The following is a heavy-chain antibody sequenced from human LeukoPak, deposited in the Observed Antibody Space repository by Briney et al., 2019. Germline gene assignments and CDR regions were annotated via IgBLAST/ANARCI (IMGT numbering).Heavy chain of an antibody. V-gene: IGHV1-18*01. CDR1: GYTFSTYG. CDR3: ARGTTADIDY. J-gene: IGHJ4*02. Sequence: GASVKVSCKASGYTFSTYGISWVRQAPGQGLEWMGWISTCNGNTNYAQKLQGRVTMTTDTSTSTAYMELRSLRSDDTAVYYCARGTTADIDYWGQGTLVTVSS. CDR2: ISTCNGNT. D-gene: IGHD5-12*01.